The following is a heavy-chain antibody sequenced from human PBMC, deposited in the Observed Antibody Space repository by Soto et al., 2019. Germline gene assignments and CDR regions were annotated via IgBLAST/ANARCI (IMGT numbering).Heavy chain of an antibody. Sequence: SETLSLTCAVYGGSFSGYYWSWIRQPPGKGLEWIGEINHSGSTNYNPSIKSRVNISVDTSKNQFSLKLSSVTAADTAVFYCARHNIVATISAWFDPWGQGTLVTVSS. D-gene: IGHD5-12*01. V-gene: IGHV4-34*01. J-gene: IGHJ5*02. CDR2: INHSGST. CDR1: GGSFSGYY. CDR3: ARHNIVATISAWFDP.